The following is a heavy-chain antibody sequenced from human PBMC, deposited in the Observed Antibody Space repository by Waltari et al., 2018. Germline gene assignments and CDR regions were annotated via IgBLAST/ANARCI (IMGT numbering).Heavy chain of an antibody. J-gene: IGHJ3*02. V-gene: IGHV1-3*01. CDR2: INAGNGNT. D-gene: IGHD1-26*01. CDR1: GYTFTSYA. Sequence: QVQLVQSGAEVKKPGASVKVSCKASGYTFTSYAMHWVRQAPGQRLEWMGWINAGNGNTKDSQKFQGRVTITRDTSASTAYMELSSLRSEDTAVYYCARDKYGGASNAFDIWGQGTMVIVSS. CDR3: ARDKYGGASNAFDI.